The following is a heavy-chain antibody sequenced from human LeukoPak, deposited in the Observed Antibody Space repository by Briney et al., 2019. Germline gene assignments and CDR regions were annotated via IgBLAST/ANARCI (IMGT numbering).Heavy chain of an antibody. V-gene: IGHV3-66*02. D-gene: IGHD3-22*01. Sequence: PGRSLRLSCAASGFTVSSNYMSWVRQAPGKGLEWVSVIYSGGSTYYADSVKGRFTISRDNSKNTLYLQMNSLRAEDTAVYYCARTSDYDSSGYYFPFDYWGQGTLVTVSS. CDR3: ARTSDYDSSGYYFPFDY. J-gene: IGHJ4*02. CDR1: GFTVSSNY. CDR2: IYSGGST.